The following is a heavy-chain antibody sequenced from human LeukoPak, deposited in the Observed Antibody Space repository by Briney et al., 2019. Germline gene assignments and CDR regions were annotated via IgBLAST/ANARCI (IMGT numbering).Heavy chain of an antibody. D-gene: IGHD2/OR15-2a*01. Sequence: GGSLRLSCAASGVTFNSYAMSWGREAPGKGLGRVSSISTSTSSIYYAHSVKGRFPISRDNAKNSLSLQRNSLRVEDTAVYYCARGRDDYFLNYWGQGTLVTVSS. J-gene: IGHJ4*02. CDR3: ARGRDDYFLNY. CDR2: ISTSTSSI. V-gene: IGHV3-21*01. CDR1: GVTFNSYA.